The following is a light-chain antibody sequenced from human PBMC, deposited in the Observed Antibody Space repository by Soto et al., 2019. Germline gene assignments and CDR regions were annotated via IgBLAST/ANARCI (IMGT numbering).Light chain of an antibody. J-gene: IGLJ2*01. V-gene: IGLV1-47*01. CDR1: SSNIGSNY. CDR3: AAWDDSLSGHVV. CDR2: RNN. Sequence: QSVLTQPPSASGTPGQRVTISCSGSSSNIGSNYVYWYQQLPGTAPQLLIYRNNQRPSGVPDRFSGSKSGTSASLAISGLRSEDEADYYCAAWDDSLSGHVVFGGGTKVTVL.